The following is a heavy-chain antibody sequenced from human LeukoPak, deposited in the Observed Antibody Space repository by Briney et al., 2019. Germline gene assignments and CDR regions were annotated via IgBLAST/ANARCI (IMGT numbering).Heavy chain of an antibody. J-gene: IGHJ4*02. CDR3: ARDRTDTGLDLWH. Sequence: ASVKVSCKASGYIFSAFVIHWVRQAPGQGLEWMGWINPNNGGTNYAQKFQGRVTMTRDTSVRTAYMELRGLRSDDTSVYYCARDRTDTGLDLWHWGQGTRVTVSS. CDR2: INPNNGGT. V-gene: IGHV1-2*02. D-gene: IGHD3/OR15-3a*01. CDR1: GYIFSAFV.